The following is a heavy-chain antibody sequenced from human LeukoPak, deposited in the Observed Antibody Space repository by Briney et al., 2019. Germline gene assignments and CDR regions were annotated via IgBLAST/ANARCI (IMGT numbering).Heavy chain of an antibody. CDR1: GFTFSSYA. V-gene: IGHV3-23*01. J-gene: IGHJ5*02. CDR3: AKGYCSSTSCYARFDP. Sequence: PGGSLRLSCAASGFTFSSYAMSWVRQAPGKGLEWVSAISGSGGITYYADSVKGRFTISRDNSNNTLYLQMNSLRAEDTAVYYCAKGYCSSTSCYARFDPWGQGTLVTVSS. CDR2: ISGSGGIT. D-gene: IGHD2-2*01.